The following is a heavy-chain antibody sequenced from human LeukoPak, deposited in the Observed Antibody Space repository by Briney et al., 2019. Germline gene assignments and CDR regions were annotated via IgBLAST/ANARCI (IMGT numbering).Heavy chain of an antibody. Sequence: ASVRVSCKASGYTFTNYDINWVRQATGQGLEWMGWMNPNSGNTGYAQKFQGRVTITMNTSISTAYMELSSLRSEDTAVYYCARVPIYCSSTSCYLDAWGQGTLVTVSS. CDR1: GYTFTNYD. D-gene: IGHD2-2*01. CDR3: ARVPIYCSSTSCYLDA. J-gene: IGHJ5*02. CDR2: MNPNSGNT. V-gene: IGHV1-8*03.